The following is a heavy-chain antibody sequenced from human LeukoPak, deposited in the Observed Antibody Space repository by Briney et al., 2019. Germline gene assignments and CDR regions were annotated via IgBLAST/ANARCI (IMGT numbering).Heavy chain of an antibody. D-gene: IGHD2-15*01. CDR2: INHSGST. V-gene: IGHV4-34*01. J-gene: IGHJ3*02. CDR3: AGAVVVAADDAFDI. Sequence: SETLSLTCAVYGGSFSGYYWSWIRQPPGKGLEWIGEINHSGSTNYNPSLKSRVTISVDTSKNQFSLKLSSVTAADTAVYYCAGAVVVAADDAFDIWGQGTMVTVSS. CDR1: GGSFSGYY.